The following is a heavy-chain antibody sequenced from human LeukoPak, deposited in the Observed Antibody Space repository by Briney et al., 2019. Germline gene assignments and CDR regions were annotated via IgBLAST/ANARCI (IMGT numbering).Heavy chain of an antibody. D-gene: IGHD3-22*01. CDR1: GGSISSYY. V-gene: IGHV4-59*01. Sequence: NTSETLSLTCTVSGGSISSYYWSWLRQPPGKGLEWIGYIYYSGSTNYNPSLKSRVTISVDTSKSQFSLKLSSVTAADTAVYYCARADYYDSSCFDYWGQGTLVTVSS. CDR3: ARADYYDSSCFDY. J-gene: IGHJ4*02. CDR2: IYYSGST.